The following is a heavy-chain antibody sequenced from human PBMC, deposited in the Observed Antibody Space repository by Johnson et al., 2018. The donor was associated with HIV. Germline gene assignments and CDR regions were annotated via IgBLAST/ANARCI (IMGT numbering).Heavy chain of an antibody. V-gene: IGHV3-15*01. CDR2: VKSKTDGGTT. CDR3: TRDRTMIVVKTAFDI. Sequence: VQLVESGGGLVKPGGSLRLSCAASGFTFSNAWMSWVRQAPGKGLEWVGRVKSKTDGGTTDYTAPVKGRLPISRDDSKNTLYLQMNSLKTEDTAVYYCTRDRTMIVVKTAFDICGQGTMVTVSS. J-gene: IGHJ3*02. CDR1: GFTFSNAW. D-gene: IGHD3-22*01.